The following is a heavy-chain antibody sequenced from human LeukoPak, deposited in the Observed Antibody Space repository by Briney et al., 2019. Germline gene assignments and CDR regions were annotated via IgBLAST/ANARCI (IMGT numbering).Heavy chain of an antibody. CDR2: ISVSGAST. J-gene: IGHJ4*02. CDR3: AKVAGRSSSHDY. Sequence: PGGSLRLSCAASGFTFSSYAMSWVRQAPGRGLEWVSFISVSGASTYYADSVKGRFTISRDNSKNTLYLQMNSLRAEDTAVYYCAKVAGRSSSHDYWGQGTLVTVSS. V-gene: IGHV3-23*01. CDR1: GFTFSSYA. D-gene: IGHD6-6*01.